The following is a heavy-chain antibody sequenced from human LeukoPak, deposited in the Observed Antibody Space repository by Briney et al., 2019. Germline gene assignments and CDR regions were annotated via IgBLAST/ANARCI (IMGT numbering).Heavy chain of an antibody. V-gene: IGHV4-61*02. J-gene: IGHJ6*03. CDR3: ARDTANYYDSSGYYPNYYYYYMDV. Sequence: SETLSLACTASGGSISSGSYYWSWIRQPAGKGLEWIGRIYTSGSTNYNPSLKSRVTISVDTSKNQFSLKLSSVTAADTAVYYCARDTANYYDSSGYYPNYYYYYMDVWGKGTTVTVSS. CDR1: GGSISSGSYY. CDR2: IYTSGST. D-gene: IGHD3-22*01.